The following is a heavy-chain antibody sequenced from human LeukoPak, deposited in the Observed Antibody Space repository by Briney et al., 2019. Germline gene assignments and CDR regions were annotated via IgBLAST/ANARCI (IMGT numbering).Heavy chain of an antibody. J-gene: IGHJ1*01. V-gene: IGHV1-3*01. D-gene: IGHD3-10*01. CDR3: ASAGWTGKYFQH. CDR2: INAGNGNT. CDR1: GYTFTSYA. Sequence: ASVKVSCKASGYTFTSYAMHWVRQAPGQRLEWMGWINAGNGNTKYSQKFQGRVTITRDTSASTAYMELSSLRSEDTAVYYCASAGWTGKYFQHWGQGTLVTVSS.